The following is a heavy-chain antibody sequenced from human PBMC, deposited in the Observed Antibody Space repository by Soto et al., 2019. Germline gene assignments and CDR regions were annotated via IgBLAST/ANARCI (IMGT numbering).Heavy chain of an antibody. J-gene: IGHJ4*01. Sequence: ASVKVSCNASGYSFTAYCVHWVRQAPGQGLEWMGWINPNSGGTNYAQRFQGRVAMTTDTSTNTAYMELNSLKSDDTALYFCARSSGTYSDFDYWGQGTQVTVSS. V-gene: IGHV1-2*02. CDR1: GYSFTAYC. D-gene: IGHD1-26*01. CDR3: ARSSGTYSDFDY. CDR2: INPNSGGT.